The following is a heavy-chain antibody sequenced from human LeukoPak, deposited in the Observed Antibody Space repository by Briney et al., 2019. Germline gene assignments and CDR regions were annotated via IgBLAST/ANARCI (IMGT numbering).Heavy chain of an antibody. CDR1: GYTFTSYG. CDR3: ARGGATPSHAFDI. Sequence: ASVKVSCKASGYTFTSYGISWVRQAPGQGLEWMGWINPNSGGTNYAQKFQGRVTMTRDTSISTAYMELSRLRSDDTAVYYCARGGATPSHAFDIWGQGTMVTVSS. V-gene: IGHV1-2*02. J-gene: IGHJ3*02. D-gene: IGHD1-26*01. CDR2: INPNSGGT.